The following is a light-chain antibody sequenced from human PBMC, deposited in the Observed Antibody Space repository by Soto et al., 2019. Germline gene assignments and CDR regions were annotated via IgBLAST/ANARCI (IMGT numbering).Light chain of an antibody. CDR1: SSDVGGYTY. CDR2: EVS. J-gene: IGLJ2*01. Sequence: QSALTQPASVSGSPGQSITISCTGTSSDVGGYTYVSWYQQHPGKAPKLMIYEVSNRPSGVSNRFSGSKSGNTASLTISGLQAEDEADYYCSSYTSSSTLGVFGGGTQLTVL. V-gene: IGLV2-14*01. CDR3: SSYTSSSTLGV.